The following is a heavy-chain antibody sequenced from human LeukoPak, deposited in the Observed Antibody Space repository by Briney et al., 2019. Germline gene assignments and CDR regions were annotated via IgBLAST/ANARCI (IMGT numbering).Heavy chain of an antibody. CDR3: VRYSASARWFDP. Sequence: SETLSLTCTVSGGSINSYFWSWIPQPPGEGLEWIEYSHYSGATYYNPSLQGRVTISVDTSKSQFSLKLSSVTAADTAMYFCVRYSASARWFDPWGQGTLVTVSS. J-gene: IGHJ5*02. V-gene: IGHV4-59*08. CDR1: GGSINSYF. CDR2: SHYSGAT. D-gene: IGHD5-18*01.